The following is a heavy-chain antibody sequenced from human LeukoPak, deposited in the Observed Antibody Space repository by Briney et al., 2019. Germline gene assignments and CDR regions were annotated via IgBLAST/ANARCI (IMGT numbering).Heavy chain of an antibody. CDR1: GYTFTGYY. Sequence: ASVKVSCKASGYTFTGYYMHWVRQAPGQGLGWMGWINPNSGGTNYAQKFQGRVTMTRDTSISTAYMELSRLRSDGTAVYYCARSPFGGWFDPWGQGTLVTVYS. CDR2: INPNSGGT. CDR3: ARSPFGGWFDP. V-gene: IGHV1-2*02. D-gene: IGHD3-10*01. J-gene: IGHJ5*02.